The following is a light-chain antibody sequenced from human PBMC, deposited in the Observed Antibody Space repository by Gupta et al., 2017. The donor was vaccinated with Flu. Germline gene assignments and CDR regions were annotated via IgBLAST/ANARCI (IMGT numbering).Light chain of an antibody. Sequence: SSSNGGGNAVNWYQQLPGKAPKLLIYNDDQRPSRVPDRFSASKSGTSASLAISGLQAEDEADYYCGAWDGSRNGVVFGGGTKLTVL. J-gene: IGLJ3*02. CDR2: NDD. V-gene: IGLV1-44*01. CDR1: SSNGGGNA. CDR3: GAWDGSRNGVV.